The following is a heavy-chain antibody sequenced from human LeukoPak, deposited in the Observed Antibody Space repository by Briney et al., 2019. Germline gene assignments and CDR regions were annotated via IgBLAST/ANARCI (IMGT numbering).Heavy chain of an antibody. Sequence: GRSLGLSCVASGFTFSSYGMHWVRQAPGKGLEWVAVIAYSGSTKYYADSVKGRFTISRDNSENTLYLQMDSLRAEDTAMYYCANPSYYYRSETHPKDYFHYWGQGTLVTVSS. CDR2: IAYSGSTK. CDR3: ANPSYYYRSETHPKDYFHY. V-gene: IGHV3-30*18. J-gene: IGHJ4*02. CDR1: GFTFSSYG. D-gene: IGHD3-10*01.